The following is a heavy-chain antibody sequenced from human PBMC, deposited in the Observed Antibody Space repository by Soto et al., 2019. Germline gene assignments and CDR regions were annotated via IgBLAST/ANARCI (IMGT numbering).Heavy chain of an antibody. J-gene: IGHJ4*02. CDR3: ASGSDTYHYDSSGFVY. Sequence: PGGSLRLSCAASGFTFSSYNMNWVRQAPGKGLEWVSSISGSTSYIYYADSVKGRFTISRDNAKNSLYLQMNSLRADDTAVYYCASGSDTYHYDSSGFVYWGQGTLVTAPQ. CDR2: ISGSTSYI. CDR1: GFTFSSYN. V-gene: IGHV3-21*01. D-gene: IGHD3-22*01.